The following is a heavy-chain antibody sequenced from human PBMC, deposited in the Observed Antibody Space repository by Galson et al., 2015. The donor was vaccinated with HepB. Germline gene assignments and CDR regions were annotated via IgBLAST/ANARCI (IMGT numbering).Heavy chain of an antibody. Sequence: PSLGKPPPTLTLTCPFSGFSLSTRGGGGGGVPQPPGKAPEWLALFYWGDDKRYSPSLKSRLTITKDTSKNQVVLTMTNMDPVDTATYYCARYRGVIRKGAFDIWGQGTMVTVSS. CDR2: FYWGDDK. CDR3: ARYRGVIRKGAFDI. D-gene: IGHD3-10*01. J-gene: IGHJ3*02. CDR1: GFSLSTRGGG. V-gene: IGHV2-5*02.